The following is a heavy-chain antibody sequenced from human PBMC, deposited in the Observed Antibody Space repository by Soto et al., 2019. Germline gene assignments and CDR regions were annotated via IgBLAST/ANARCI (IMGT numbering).Heavy chain of an antibody. J-gene: IGHJ4*02. V-gene: IGHV4-39*01. Sequence: SEPLSLTCTVSGGSISSSSYYWGWIRQPPGKGLEWIGSIYYSGSTYYNPSLKSRVTISVDTSKNQFSLKLSSVTAADTAVYYCARQSWYSSSPLDYWGQGTLVTVSS. CDR1: GGSISSSSYY. D-gene: IGHD6-6*01. CDR2: IYYSGST. CDR3: ARQSWYSSSPLDY.